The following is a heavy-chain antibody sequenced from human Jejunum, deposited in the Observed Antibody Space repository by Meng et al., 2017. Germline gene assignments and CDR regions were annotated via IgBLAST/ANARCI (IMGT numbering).Heavy chain of an antibody. CDR1: GFTLSSYW. D-gene: IGHD5-12*01. J-gene: IGHJ3*02. CDR2: IKKDGSEQ. CDR3: AQYSGYPIDAFNI. V-gene: IGHV3-7*01. Sequence: GESLRISCAASGFTLSSYWMSWVRRAPGKGLEWVANIKKDGSEQNYVDSVKGRFIISRDNAKNSLYLQMNSLRAEDTALYYCAQYSGYPIDAFNIWGRGPMVT.